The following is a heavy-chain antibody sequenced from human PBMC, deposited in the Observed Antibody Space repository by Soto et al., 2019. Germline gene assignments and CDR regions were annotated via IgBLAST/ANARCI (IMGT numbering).Heavy chain of an antibody. D-gene: IGHD1-1*01. Sequence: APGTVCCVESGDTMTSYHSERGSKAPGQGLEWMGIINPSGGSTSYAQKFQGRVTMTRDTSTSTVYMELSSLRSEDTAVYYCARALTSRYYGMDVWGQGTTVTVSS. CDR2: INPSGGST. CDR1: GDTMTSYH. J-gene: IGHJ6*02. CDR3: ARALTSRYYGMDV. V-gene: IGHV1-46*01.